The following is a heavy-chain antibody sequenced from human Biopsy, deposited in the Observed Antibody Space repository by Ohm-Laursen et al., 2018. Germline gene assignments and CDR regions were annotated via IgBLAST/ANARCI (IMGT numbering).Heavy chain of an antibody. Sequence: SMKVSCNAPGGTFSNYGVNWVRQVPGQGLEWLGGNIPILGTGNYAQKFQDRVTVAADTSTSTATMELRSLRSDDTAVYYCATKLTGYFHHWGQGTLVIVSS. D-gene: IGHD3-9*01. CDR3: ATKLTGYFHH. CDR1: GGTFSNYG. J-gene: IGHJ1*01. CDR2: NIPILGTG. V-gene: IGHV1-69*06.